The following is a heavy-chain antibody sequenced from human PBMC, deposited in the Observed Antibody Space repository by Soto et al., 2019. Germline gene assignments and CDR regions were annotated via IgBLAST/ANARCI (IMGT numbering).Heavy chain of an antibody. CDR3: ARGGLGQWLVSAFDY. D-gene: IGHD6-19*01. V-gene: IGHV3-33*01. CDR2: IWYDGSNK. Sequence: QVQLVESGGGVVQPGRSLRLSCAASGFTFSSYGMHWVRQAPGKGLEWVAVIWYDGSNKYYADSVKGRFTISRDNSKNTLSLQMNSLRAEDTAVYYCARGGLGQWLVSAFDYWGQGTLVTVSS. J-gene: IGHJ4*02. CDR1: GFTFSSYG.